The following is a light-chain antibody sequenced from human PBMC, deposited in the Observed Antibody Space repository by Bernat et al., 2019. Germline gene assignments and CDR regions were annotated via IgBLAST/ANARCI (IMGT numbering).Light chain of an antibody. CDR2: DNN. CDR3: GTWDSSLSTWV. CDR1: GSNIGNNY. V-gene: IGLV1-51*01. J-gene: IGLJ3*02. Sequence: QSVLTQPPSVSAAPGQKVTLSCSGSGSNIGNNYVSWYQQLPGTAPKLLIYDNNKRPSGIPDRFPGSKSGTSATLGITGLQTGDEADYYCGTWDSSLSTWVFGGGTKLTVL.